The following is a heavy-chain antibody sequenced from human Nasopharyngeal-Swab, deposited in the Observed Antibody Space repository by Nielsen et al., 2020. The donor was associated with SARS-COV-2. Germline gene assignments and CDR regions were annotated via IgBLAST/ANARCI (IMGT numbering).Heavy chain of an antibody. D-gene: IGHD3-3*01. CDR3: ARQADFWSGYVMALDY. CDR1: GYSFTNYW. CDR2: IYPADSDT. V-gene: IGHV5-51*01. J-gene: IGHJ4*02. Sequence: GESLKISCKGSGYSFTNYWIGWVRQMPGEGLEWIGTIYPADSDTRYSPSFRGQVTISVDKSISTAYLQWSSLKASDTAMYYCARQADFWSGYVMALDYWGQGTLVTVSS.